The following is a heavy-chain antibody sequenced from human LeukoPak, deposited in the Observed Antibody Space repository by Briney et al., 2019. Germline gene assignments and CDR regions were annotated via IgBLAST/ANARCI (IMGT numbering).Heavy chain of an antibody. J-gene: IGHJ4*02. V-gene: IGHV1-69*04. CDR1: GGTFSSYT. D-gene: IGHD3-22*01. CDR3: ARDRSQGYYDSSGYSIDY. CDR2: IIPILGIA. Sequence: GASVKVSCKASGGTFSSYTISWVRQAPGQGLEWIGRIIPILGIANYAQKFQGRVTITADKSTSTAYMELSSLRSEDTAVYYCARDRSQGYYDSSGYSIDYWGQGTLVTVSS.